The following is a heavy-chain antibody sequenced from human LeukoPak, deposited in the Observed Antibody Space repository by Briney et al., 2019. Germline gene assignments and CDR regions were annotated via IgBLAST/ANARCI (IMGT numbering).Heavy chain of an antibody. D-gene: IGHD3-22*01. CDR2: IYYSGST. J-gene: IGHJ2*01. Sequence: SETLSLTCTVSGGSISSYYWSWIRQPPGKGLEWIGYIYYSGSTNYNPSLKSRVTISVDTSKNQFSLKLSSVTAADTAVYYCARAPAPDYYDSSGYYHPVGVLWYFDLWGRGTLVTVSS. CDR1: GGSISSYY. CDR3: ARAPAPDYYDSSGYYHPVGVLWYFDL. V-gene: IGHV4-59*01.